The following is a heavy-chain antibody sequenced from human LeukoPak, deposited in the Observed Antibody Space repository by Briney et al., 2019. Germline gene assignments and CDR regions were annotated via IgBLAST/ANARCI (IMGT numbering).Heavy chain of an antibody. D-gene: IGHD3-10*01. J-gene: IGHJ6*02. CDR3: ARIYGSGSNYNNYYGMDV. CDR2: IDSSSSYI. CDR1: GFTFSSYS. Sequence: GGSLRLSCIASGFTFSSYSMNWVRQAPGKGLEWVSAIDSSSSYIYYADSVKGRFTISRDNAKNSLYLQMNSLRAEDTAVYFCARIYGSGSNYNNYYGMDVWGQGTTVTVSS. V-gene: IGHV3-21*06.